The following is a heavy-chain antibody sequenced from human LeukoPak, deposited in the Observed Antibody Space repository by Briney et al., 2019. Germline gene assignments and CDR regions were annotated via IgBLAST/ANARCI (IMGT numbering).Heavy chain of an antibody. CDR1: GFTVSSNY. CDR2: IYSGGST. D-gene: IGHD4-17*01. Sequence: GGSLRLSCAASGFTVSSNYMSWVRQAPGKGLEWVSVIYSGGSTYYADSVKGRFTISRDNSKNTLYLQMNSLRAEDTAVYYCAKGRGTTVTSAANYWGQGTLVTVSS. CDR3: AKGRGTTVTSAANY. J-gene: IGHJ4*02. V-gene: IGHV3-53*01.